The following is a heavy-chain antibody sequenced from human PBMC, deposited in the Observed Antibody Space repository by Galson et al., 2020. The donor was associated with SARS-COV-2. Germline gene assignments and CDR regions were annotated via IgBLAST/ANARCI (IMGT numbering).Heavy chain of an antibody. Sequence: GESLKISCAASGFTFSDYYMSWIRQAPGKGLEWVSYISSSSSYTNYADSVKGRFTISRDNAKNSLYLQMNSLRAEDTAVYYCARHERPLDAFDIWGQGTMVTVSS. J-gene: IGHJ3*02. CDR2: ISSSSSYT. CDR3: ARHERPLDAFDI. V-gene: IGHV3-11*06. CDR1: GFTFSDYY.